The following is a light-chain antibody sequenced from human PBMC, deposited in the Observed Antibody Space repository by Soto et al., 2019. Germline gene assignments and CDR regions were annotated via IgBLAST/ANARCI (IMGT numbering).Light chain of an antibody. CDR2: RND. V-gene: IGLV1-47*01. J-gene: IGLJ2*01. Sequence: QSVLTQPPSASGTPGQRVTISCSGSSSNIGKNFVSWYQHLPGAAPKLLIYRNDQRPSGVPDRFSGSKSGTSASLAISGLRSDDERDYYCAAWDASLNGPIFGGGTKVTVL. CDR1: SSNIGKNF. CDR3: AAWDASLNGPI.